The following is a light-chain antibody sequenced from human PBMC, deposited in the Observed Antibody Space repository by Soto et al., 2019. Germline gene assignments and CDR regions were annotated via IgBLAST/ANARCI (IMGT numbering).Light chain of an antibody. V-gene: IGKV3D-15*01. Sequence: VLTQSPATLSVSPGEGATLSCRASQSVSSNLAWYQLKPGQAPRLLISGASTRATGIPARFSGSGSGTEFTLTISSLQSEDFAVYYCQQYNNSPTFGQGTKVDI. CDR2: GAS. CDR3: QQYNNSPT. CDR1: QSVSSN. J-gene: IGKJ1*01.